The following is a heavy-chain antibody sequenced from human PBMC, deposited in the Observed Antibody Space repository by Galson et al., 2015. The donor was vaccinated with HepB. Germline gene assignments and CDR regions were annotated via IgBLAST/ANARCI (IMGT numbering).Heavy chain of an antibody. V-gene: IGHV1-24*01. J-gene: IGHJ6*02. Sequence: SVKVSCKVSGYTLTELSMHWVRQAPGKGLEWMGGFDPEDGETIYTQKFQGRVTMTEDTSTDTAYMELSSLRSEDTAVYYCATEVGLLYYYGSGSTRFRYYGMDVWGQGTTVTVSS. CDR3: ATEVGLLYYYGSGSTRFRYYGMDV. D-gene: IGHD3-10*01. CDR2: FDPEDGET. CDR1: GYTLTELS.